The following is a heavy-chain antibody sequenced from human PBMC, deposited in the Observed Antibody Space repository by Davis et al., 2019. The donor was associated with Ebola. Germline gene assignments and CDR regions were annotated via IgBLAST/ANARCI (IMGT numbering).Heavy chain of an antibody. Sequence: ASVKVSCKASGYTFTSYGISWVRQAPGQGLEWMGWISAYNGNTNYAQKLQGRVTMTTDTSTSTAYMELRSLRSDDTAVYYCARDLTIVGENGPKTDYWGQGTLVTVSS. CDR3: ARDLTIVGENGPKTDY. CDR2: ISAYNGNT. V-gene: IGHV1-18*04. D-gene: IGHD3-22*01. J-gene: IGHJ4*02. CDR1: GYTFTSYG.